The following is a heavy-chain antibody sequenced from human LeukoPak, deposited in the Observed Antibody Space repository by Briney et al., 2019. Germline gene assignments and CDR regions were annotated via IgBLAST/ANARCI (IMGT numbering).Heavy chain of an antibody. CDR3: AKGGYDYVEIGYFDY. CDR1: GFTFSNYA. V-gene: IGHV3-23*01. J-gene: IGHJ4*02. CDR2: IIGSTGST. D-gene: IGHD5-12*01. Sequence: GGSLRLSCAPSGFTFSNYAMSWVRQAPGKGLEWVSLIIGSTGSTFYADSVKGRFTISRDNSKNTLYLQMNSLRAEDTAVYYCAKGGYDYVEIGYFDYWGQGTLVNVSS.